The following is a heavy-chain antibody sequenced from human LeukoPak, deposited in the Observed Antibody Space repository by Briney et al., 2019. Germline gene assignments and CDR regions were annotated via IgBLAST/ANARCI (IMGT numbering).Heavy chain of an antibody. CDR2: IKESGSEK. Sequence: PGGSLRLSCAASGFTFDYYWMTWVRQAPGKGLEWLANIKESGSEKYYVDSVKGRFTISRDNAKNSLYLQMNSLKTEDTGVYYCTRGHYSSLWGQGTLVTVSS. V-gene: IGHV3-7*03. CDR1: GFTFDYYW. J-gene: IGHJ4*02. D-gene: IGHD3-22*01. CDR3: TRGHYSSL.